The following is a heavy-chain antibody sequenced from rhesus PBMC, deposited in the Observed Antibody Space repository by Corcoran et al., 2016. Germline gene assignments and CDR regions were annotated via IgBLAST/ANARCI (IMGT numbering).Heavy chain of an antibody. CDR1: GYSISSGYG. D-gene: IGHD1-44*01. J-gene: IGHJ4*01. CDR2: IGGSSGST. Sequence: QVQLQESGPGLVKPSETLSLTCAVSGYSISSGYGWRWIRQPPGKGLEWIGYIGGSSGSTNYNPSLKSRVTISKDTSKNRFSLKLSSVTAADTAVYYCARDRGQGGRFDYWGQGVLVTVSS. CDR3: ARDRGQGGRFDY. V-gene: IGHV4-127*01.